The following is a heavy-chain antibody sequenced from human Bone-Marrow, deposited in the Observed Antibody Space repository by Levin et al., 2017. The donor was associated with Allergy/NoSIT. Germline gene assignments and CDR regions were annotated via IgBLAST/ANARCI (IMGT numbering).Heavy chain of an antibody. J-gene: IGHJ4*02. CDR2: ISYNENNK. CDR1: GFTFSTYP. CDR3: ARGPFLTGPDY. Sequence: PGGSLRLSCEASGFTFSTYPIHWVRQAPGAGLEWLAVISYNENNKYYKDSVKGRFTISRDNSKNTVFLQMNSLRGDDTAVYYCARGPFLTGPDYWGQGTLVTVSS. V-gene: IGHV3-30*04. D-gene: IGHD7-27*01.